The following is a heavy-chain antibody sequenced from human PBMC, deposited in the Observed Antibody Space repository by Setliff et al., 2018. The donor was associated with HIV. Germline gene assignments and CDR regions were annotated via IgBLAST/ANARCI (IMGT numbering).Heavy chain of an antibody. J-gene: IGHJ4*02. Sequence: LRLSCAASGFTFNNAWMNWVRQAPGKGLEWVGRIKIKTDGGTTDYAAPVKGRFTISRDDSKNTLYLQMNSLKTEDTAVYYCTTSWITDGYTFGPRKYYFDYGGQGTLVTVSS. V-gene: IGHV3-15*01. CDR3: TTSWITDGYTFGPRKYYFDY. CDR2: IKIKTDGGTT. D-gene: IGHD5-18*01. CDR1: GFTFNNAW.